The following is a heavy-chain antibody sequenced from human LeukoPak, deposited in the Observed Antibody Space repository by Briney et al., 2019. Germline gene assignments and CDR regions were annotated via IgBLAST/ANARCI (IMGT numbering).Heavy chain of an antibody. CDR2: ISAYNGNT. J-gene: IGHJ4*02. CDR1: GYTFTTYG. D-gene: IGHD3-3*01. CDR3: ARGPYEGITIFGVVIIGGYFDY. V-gene: IGHV1-18*01. Sequence: ASVKVSCKASGYTFTTYGISWVRQAPGQGLEWMGWISAYNGNTNYAQKFQGRVTMTTDTSTSTAYMELRSLRSDDTAVYYCARGPYEGITIFGVVIIGGYFDYWGQGTLVTVSS.